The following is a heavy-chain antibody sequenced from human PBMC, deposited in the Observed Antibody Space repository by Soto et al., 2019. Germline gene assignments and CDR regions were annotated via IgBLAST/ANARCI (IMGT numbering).Heavy chain of an antibody. V-gene: IGHV1-69*01. D-gene: IGHD5-12*01. CDR3: ARENGVAVATILYYFDY. J-gene: IGHJ4*02. Sequence: QVHLVQSGAEVKKAGSSVKVSCKAPGGTFKNNGISWVRQAPGQGLEWMGGIIPVFGTTNYAQKFQGRLTITAADFTSPVSMEVSRLRYEDTAVYYCARENGVAVATILYYFDYWGPGTLVTVSS. CDR2: IIPVFGTT. CDR1: GGTFKNNG.